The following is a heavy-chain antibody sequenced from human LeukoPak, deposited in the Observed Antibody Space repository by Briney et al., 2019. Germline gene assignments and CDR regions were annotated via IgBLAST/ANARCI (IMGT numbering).Heavy chain of an antibody. D-gene: IGHD2-15*01. CDR3: ARGVYSIDY. J-gene: IGHJ4*02. V-gene: IGHV3-7*01. CDR2: IREDGTEI. Sequence: GGPLRLPCAASGFTFSSHWMNWVRQAPGKGLEWVANIREDGTEIYYMDSVKGRFTISRDNAKNSLYLQMNSLRAEDTAVYYCARGVYSIDYWGQGTLVTVSS. CDR1: GFTFSSHW.